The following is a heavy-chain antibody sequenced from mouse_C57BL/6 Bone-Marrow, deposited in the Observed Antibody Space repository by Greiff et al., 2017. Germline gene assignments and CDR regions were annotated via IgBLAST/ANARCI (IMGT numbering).Heavy chain of an antibody. Sequence: QVQLQQSGPELVKPGASVKISCKASGYAFSSSWMNWVKQRPGKGLEWIGRIYPGDGDTNYNGKFKGKATLTADKSYSTAYLHTRSLHSEDSAFYFSARLLLTYDWSMDYWGQGTSVTVSS. CDR1: GYAFSSSW. D-gene: IGHD2-12*01. J-gene: IGHJ4*01. V-gene: IGHV1-82*01. CDR3: ARLLLTYDWSMDY. CDR2: IYPGDGDT.